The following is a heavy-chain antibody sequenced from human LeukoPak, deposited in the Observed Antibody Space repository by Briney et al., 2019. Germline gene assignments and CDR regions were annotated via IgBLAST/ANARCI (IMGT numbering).Heavy chain of an antibody. CDR3: ARGFNDYSKSPVWFDP. Sequence: GGSLRLSCAASGFTFSDYYMSWIRQAPGKWLERVSYISSSGSTIYYADSVKGRFTISRDNAKNSLYLQMNSLRAEDTAVYYCARGFNDYSKSPVWFDPRGQGTLVTVSS. CDR1: GFTFSDYY. V-gene: IGHV3-11*04. CDR2: ISSSGSTI. D-gene: IGHD4-11*01. J-gene: IGHJ5*02.